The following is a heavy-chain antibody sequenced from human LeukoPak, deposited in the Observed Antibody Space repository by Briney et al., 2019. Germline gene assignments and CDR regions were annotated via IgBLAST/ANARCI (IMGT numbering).Heavy chain of an antibody. CDR1: GITVSSSY. Sequence: GGSLRLSCAASGITVSSSYMSWVRQPPAKGLEWVSVIYSGDNKYFPDSVKGRFTNSRGNSKNIFYLEMNSLRAEYTALNYGARVEYYDFWSGHKMPPWFDPWGQGTLVTVSS. CDR3: ARVEYYDFWSGHKMPPWFDP. CDR2: IYSGDNK. V-gene: IGHV3-66*02. J-gene: IGHJ5*02. D-gene: IGHD3-3*01.